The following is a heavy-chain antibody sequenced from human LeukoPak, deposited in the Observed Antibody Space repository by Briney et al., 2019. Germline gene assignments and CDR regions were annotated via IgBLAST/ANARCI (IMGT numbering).Heavy chain of an antibody. Sequence: QPGGSLRLSCAASGFTFSSYWMHWVRQAPGKGLVWVSRINTDGSSTSYADSVKGRFTISRDNAKNTLYLQMNSLRAEDTAVYYCARDPRYDFWSRVLDYWGQGTLVTVSS. V-gene: IGHV3-74*01. D-gene: IGHD3-3*01. CDR1: GFTFSSYW. CDR3: ARDPRYDFWSRVLDY. J-gene: IGHJ4*02. CDR2: INTDGSST.